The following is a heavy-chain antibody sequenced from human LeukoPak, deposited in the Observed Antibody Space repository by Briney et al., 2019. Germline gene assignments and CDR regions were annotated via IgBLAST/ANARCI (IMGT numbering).Heavy chain of an antibody. D-gene: IGHD1-7*01. V-gene: IGHV3-23*01. CDR1: GFTFSSYA. J-gene: IGHJ4*02. Sequence: QSGGSLRLSCAASGFTFSSYAMSWVRQAPGKGLEWVSAISGSATNTYYADSVKGRFTISRDNSKNTLHLQMNSLRAEDTAVYYCARVITGTLIDYWGQGTLVTVSS. CDR2: ISGSATNT. CDR3: ARVITGTLIDY.